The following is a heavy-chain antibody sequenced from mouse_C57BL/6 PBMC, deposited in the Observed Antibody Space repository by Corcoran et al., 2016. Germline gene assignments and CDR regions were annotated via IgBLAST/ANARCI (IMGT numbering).Heavy chain of an antibody. CDR2: IYPGSGKT. V-gene: IGHV1-76*01. J-gene: IGHJ2*01. Sequence: QVQLKQSGAELERPGASVKLSCKASGYTFTDYYINWVKQRPGQGLEWIARIYPGSGKTYYNEKFKGKATLTADKSSSTAYMQLSSLTSEDSAVYFGASGGSSYVEFDYWGQGTTLAVSS. CDR1: GYTFTDYY. CDR3: ASGGSSYVEFDY. D-gene: IGHD1-1*01.